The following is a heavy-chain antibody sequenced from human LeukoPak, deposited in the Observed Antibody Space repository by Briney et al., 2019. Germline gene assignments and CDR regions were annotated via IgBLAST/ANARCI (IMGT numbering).Heavy chain of an antibody. J-gene: IGHJ4*02. CDR1: GGSISSGGYY. D-gene: IGHD6-13*01. CDR3: ARDNSSWYNLGY. Sequence: PSQTLSLTCTVSGGSISSGGYYWSWIRQPPGKGLEWIGYIYHSGSTYYNPSLKSRVTISVDRSKNQFSLKLSSVTAADTAVYYCARDNSSWYNLGYWGQGTLVTVSS. CDR2: IYHSGST. V-gene: IGHV4-30-2*01.